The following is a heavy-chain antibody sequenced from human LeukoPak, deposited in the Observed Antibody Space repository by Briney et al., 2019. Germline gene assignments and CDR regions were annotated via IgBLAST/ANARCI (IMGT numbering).Heavy chain of an antibody. Sequence: GGSLRLSCAASGFTFSSYWMHWVRQAPGKGLVWVSRINSDGSKTNYADSVKGRFTISRDNAKNTLYLQINSLRAEDTAVSHSARCSFYYESSGSEGKFNCCGQATPVTVSS. V-gene: IGHV3-74*01. CDR1: GFTFSSYW. CDR3: ARCSFYYESSGSEGKFNC. CDR2: INSDGSKT. D-gene: IGHD3-22*01. J-gene: IGHJ4*01.